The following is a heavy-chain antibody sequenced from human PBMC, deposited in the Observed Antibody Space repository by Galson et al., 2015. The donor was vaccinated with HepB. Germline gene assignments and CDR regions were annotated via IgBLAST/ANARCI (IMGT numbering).Heavy chain of an antibody. J-gene: IGHJ4*02. CDR1: GYSFTSYW. CDR3: ARLVAEERGWLNADY. D-gene: IGHD6-19*01. V-gene: IGHV5-51*03. CDR2: IYPGDSDT. Sequence: QSGAEVKKPGESLKISCKGSGYSFTSYWIGWGRQMPGKGLEWMGIIYPGDSDTRYSPSFQGQVTISADKSISTAYLQWSSLKASDTAMYYCARLVAEERGWLNADYWGQGTLVTVSS.